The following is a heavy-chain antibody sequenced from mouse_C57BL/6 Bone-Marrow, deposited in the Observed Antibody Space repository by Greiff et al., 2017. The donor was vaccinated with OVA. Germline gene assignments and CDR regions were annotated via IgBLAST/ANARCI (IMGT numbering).Heavy chain of an antibody. CDR2: IYPGDGDT. J-gene: IGHJ3*01. Sequence: VQLQQSGPELVKPGASVKISCKASGYAFSSSWMNWVKQRPGKGLEWIGRIYPGDGDTNYNGKFKGKATLTADKSSSTAYMQLSSLTSEDSAVYFCASDDYSSGSAWFAYWGQGTLVTVSA. D-gene: IGHD3-2*02. CDR3: ASDDYSSGSAWFAY. V-gene: IGHV1-82*01. CDR1: GYAFSSSW.